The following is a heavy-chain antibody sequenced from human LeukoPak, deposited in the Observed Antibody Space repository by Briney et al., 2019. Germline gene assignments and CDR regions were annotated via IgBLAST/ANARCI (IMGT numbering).Heavy chain of an antibody. V-gene: IGHV3-30*02. CDR3: AANPQRTYCGGDCPFEY. CDR1: GFTFSSYD. Sequence: GGSLRLSCAASGFTFSSYDMHWVRQAPGKGLECVAFIRDDGRNKYYADSVKGRFTISRDNSKNTLYLQMNNLRPEDTAEYFCAANPQRTYCGGDCPFEYWGQGTLVTVST. J-gene: IGHJ4*02. CDR2: IRDDGRNK. D-gene: IGHD2-21*02.